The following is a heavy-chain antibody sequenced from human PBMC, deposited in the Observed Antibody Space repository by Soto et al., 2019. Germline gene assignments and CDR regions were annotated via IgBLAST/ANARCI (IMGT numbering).Heavy chain of an antibody. CDR3: ARRGYCSGGSCYQYGMDV. V-gene: IGHV4-39*01. J-gene: IGHJ6*02. CDR2: VHYSGIT. Sequence: PSETLSLTCTVSGGSISSSDYYWGWVRQPPGKGLEWIGSVHYSGITYYNPSLKSRLAISVDTSKNQFSLKLSSVTAADTAVYYCARRGYCSGGSCYQYGMDVWGQGTTVTVSS. CDR1: GGSISSSDYY. D-gene: IGHD2-15*01.